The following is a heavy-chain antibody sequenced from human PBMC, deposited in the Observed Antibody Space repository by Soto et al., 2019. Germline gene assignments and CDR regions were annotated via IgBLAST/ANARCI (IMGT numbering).Heavy chain of an antibody. CDR2: ISGSGGST. CDR1: GFTFSSYA. J-gene: IGHJ4*02. D-gene: IGHD2-2*02. V-gene: IGHV3-23*01. Sequence: HPGGSLRLSCAASGFTFSSYAMSWVRQAPGKGLEWVSAISGSGGSTYYADSVKGRFTISRDNSKNTLYLQMNSLRAEDTAVYYCAKAGVRCSSTSCYSKPYFEYWGQGPLVTVSS. CDR3: AKAGVRCSSTSCYSKPYFEY.